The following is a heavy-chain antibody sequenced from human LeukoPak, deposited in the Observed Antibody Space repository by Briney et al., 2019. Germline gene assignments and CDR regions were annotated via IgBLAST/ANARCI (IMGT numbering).Heavy chain of an antibody. CDR2: IYYSGST. CDR1: GGSISSSSYY. V-gene: IGHV4-39*01. J-gene: IGHJ4*02. D-gene: IGHD3-22*01. CDR3: ARQTYYYDSSGYYYFFDY. Sequence: PSETLSLTCTVSGGSISSSSYYWGWIRQPPGKGLEWIGSIYYSGSTYYNLSLKSRVTISVDTSKNQFSLKLSSVTASDTAVYYCARQTYYYDSSGYYYFFDYWGQGTLVTVSS.